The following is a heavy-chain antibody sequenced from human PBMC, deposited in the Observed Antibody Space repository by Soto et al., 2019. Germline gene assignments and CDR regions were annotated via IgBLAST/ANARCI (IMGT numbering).Heavy chain of an antibody. Sequence: EVQLVESGGGLVQPGGSLRLSCAASGFTISGNAMNWVRQAPGRGLEWVSYISSSSTNINYADSVRGRCTISRDNDKNSLYLQMNSLRDEDTAVYRCARDLSWGSKWYYYMDVWGKGTTVTVSS. CDR3: ARDLSWGSKWYYYMDV. CDR1: GFTISGNA. V-gene: IGHV3-48*02. J-gene: IGHJ6*03. D-gene: IGHD3-16*01. CDR2: ISSSSTNI.